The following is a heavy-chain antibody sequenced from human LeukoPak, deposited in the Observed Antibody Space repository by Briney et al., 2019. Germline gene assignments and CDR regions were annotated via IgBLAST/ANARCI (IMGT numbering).Heavy chain of an antibody. D-gene: IGHD6-25*01. Sequence: SSETLSLTCGVSGGSVSSTNWWTWIRQPPGKGLEWIGEVHLDGRTNFNPSLKSRLTMSVDLSENHVSLKLTSVTAADTAVYYCAREGGFYRPLDYSGQGTLVTVSS. J-gene: IGHJ4*02. CDR3: AREGGFYRPLDY. V-gene: IGHV4-4*02. CDR1: GGSVSSTNW. CDR2: VHLDGRT.